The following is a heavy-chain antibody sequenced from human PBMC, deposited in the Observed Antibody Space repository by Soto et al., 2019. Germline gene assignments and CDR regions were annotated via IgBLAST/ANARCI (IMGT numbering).Heavy chain of an antibody. D-gene: IGHD1-7*01. V-gene: IGHV3-73*01. J-gene: IGHJ4*02. CDR1: GFTFSDSA. CDR2: IRSKANSYAT. Sequence: GGSLRLSCAASGFTFSDSAMHWVRQASGKGLEWVGRIRSKANSYATAYAASVKGRFTISRDDSKNTAYLQMNSLKTEDTAVYYCTRDPLLTGTTYDFDYWGQGTLVTVSS. CDR3: TRDPLLTGTTYDFDY.